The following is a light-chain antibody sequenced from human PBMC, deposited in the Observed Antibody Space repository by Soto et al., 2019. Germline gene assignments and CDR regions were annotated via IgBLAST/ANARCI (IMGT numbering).Light chain of an antibody. CDR3: QSYDNSLSGSL. V-gene: IGLV1-40*01. Sequence: SALAQPPSVSGAPGQRVTSSCTLMSSNIGAGYDVHWYQQLPGTAPKLLIYGDSNRPSGVPDRFSGSKSGTSTSLAITGLQAEDEADYYCQSYDNSLSGSLFGTGTKVTVL. CDR2: GDS. J-gene: IGLJ1*01. CDR1: SSNIGAGYD.